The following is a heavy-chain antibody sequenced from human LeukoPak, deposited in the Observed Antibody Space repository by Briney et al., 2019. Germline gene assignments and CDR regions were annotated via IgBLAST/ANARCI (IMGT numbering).Heavy chain of an antibody. Sequence: PSETLSLTCTVSGCSISSYYWSWIRQPPGKGLEGVGYIYYSGSTNYNPSLKSRVTISVDTSKNQFSLKLSSVTAADTAVYYCARGQYDILTGYYTFFDYWAREPWSPSPQ. CDR3: ARGQYDILTGYYTFFDY. V-gene: IGHV4-59*01. CDR1: GCSISSYY. J-gene: IGHJ4*02. D-gene: IGHD3-9*01. CDR2: IYYSGST.